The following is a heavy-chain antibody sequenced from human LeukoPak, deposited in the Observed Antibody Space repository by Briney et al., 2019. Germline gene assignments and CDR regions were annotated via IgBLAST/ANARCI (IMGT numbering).Heavy chain of an antibody. Sequence: PGGSLRLSCAASGFTFSSYAMSWVRQAPGKGLEWVSTISGSGDSTYYADSVKGRFTISRDNSKDTLYLQMNSLRAEDTAVYYCAKRGLSPGPRDYWGQGTLVTVSS. D-gene: IGHD2-15*01. CDR1: GFTFSSYA. V-gene: IGHV3-23*01. CDR2: ISGSGDST. J-gene: IGHJ4*02. CDR3: AKRGLSPGPRDY.